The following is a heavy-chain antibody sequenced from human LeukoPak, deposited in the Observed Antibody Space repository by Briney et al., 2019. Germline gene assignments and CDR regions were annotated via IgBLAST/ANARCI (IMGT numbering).Heavy chain of an antibody. Sequence: GESLKISCKGSGYSFTSYWIGWVRQMPGKGLDWMGIIYPGDSDTRYSPSLQGQVTISADKSTSTAYLQWSSLKASDTAMYYCARRVPAARYFDLWGRGTLVTVSS. V-gene: IGHV5-51*01. CDR1: GYSFTSYW. J-gene: IGHJ2*01. CDR3: ARRVPAARYFDL. D-gene: IGHD2-2*01. CDR2: IYPGDSDT.